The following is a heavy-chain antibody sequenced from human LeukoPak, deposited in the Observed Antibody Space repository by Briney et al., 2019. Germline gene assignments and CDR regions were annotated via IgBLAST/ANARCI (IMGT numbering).Heavy chain of an antibody. J-gene: IGHJ3*02. V-gene: IGHV1-46*01. CDR3: ASGYYYGAFDI. CDR1: VYTFSSYY. D-gene: IGHD3-22*01. CDR2: INPSGVST. Sequence: ASVKVSCKPSVYTFSSYYIDWVRQAPGQGLEWMGIINPSGVSTSNAQKFQGRVTLTRDTSTSTVYMEVSSLRSEDTAVYYCASGYYYGAFDIWGQGTMVTVSS.